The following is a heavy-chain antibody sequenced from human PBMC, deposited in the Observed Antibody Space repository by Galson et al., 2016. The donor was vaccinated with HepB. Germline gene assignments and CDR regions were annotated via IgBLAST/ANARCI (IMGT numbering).Heavy chain of an antibody. CDR1: GFNVRSNY. J-gene: IGHJ4*02. Sequence: SLRLSCAGSGFNVRSNYMNWVRQAPGKGLEWVSVIYSGGATSYADSVKGRFTMSRDTSNNTVFLQMNSLITEDTAVYYCAKNLDSGWHFPFDYWGQGILVTVSS. V-gene: IGHV3-53*01. D-gene: IGHD3-3*02. CDR3: AKNLDSGWHFPFDY. CDR2: IYSGGAT.